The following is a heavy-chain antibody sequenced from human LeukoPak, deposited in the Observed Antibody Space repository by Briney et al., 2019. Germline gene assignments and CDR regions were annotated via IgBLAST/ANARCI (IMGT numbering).Heavy chain of an antibody. CDR1: QYTFTIYD. CDR3: ARVKPNYYDSSAYGTFDI. D-gene: IGHD3-22*01. V-gene: IGHV1-46*01. Sequence: AAGSVSGKPSQYTFTIYDMRVVRRAPRQRQKRMGIINPSGGSTNYAQKFQGRVTMTRDTSTSTVYMELSSLRSEDTAVYYCARVKPNYYDSSAYGTFDIWGQGTMVTVSS. CDR2: INPSGGST. J-gene: IGHJ3*02.